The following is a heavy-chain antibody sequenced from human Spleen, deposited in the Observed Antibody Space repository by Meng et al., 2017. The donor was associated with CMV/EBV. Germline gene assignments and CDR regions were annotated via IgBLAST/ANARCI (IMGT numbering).Heavy chain of an antibody. CDR1: GFTFEDYG. J-gene: IGHJ6*02. CDR3: ARDHGTGWSNSMDV. V-gene: IGHV3-20*04. D-gene: IGHD6-19*01. CDR2: INWNGGST. Sequence: GGSLKISCAASGFTFEDYGMIWVLQAPGKGLEWVSGINWNGGSTGYADSVKGRFTISRDNAKNSLYLQMNSLRAEDTALYYCARDHGTGWSNSMDVWGQGTTVTVSS.